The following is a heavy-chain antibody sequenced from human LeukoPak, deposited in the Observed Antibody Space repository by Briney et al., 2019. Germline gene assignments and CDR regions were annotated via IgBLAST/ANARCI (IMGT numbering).Heavy chain of an antibody. CDR1: GFTFSSYS. D-gene: IGHD6-19*01. V-gene: IGHV3-21*04. CDR2: INSDSSIM. CDR3: AKDTGQWPVRTFDS. J-gene: IGHJ4*02. Sequence: PGGSLRLSCAASGFTFSSYSMNWVRQAPGKGLEWVSSINSDSSIMYYAESVKGRFTISRDNARNSLYLQMNSLRAEDTAVYSCAKDTGQWPVRTFDSWGQGTLVTVSS.